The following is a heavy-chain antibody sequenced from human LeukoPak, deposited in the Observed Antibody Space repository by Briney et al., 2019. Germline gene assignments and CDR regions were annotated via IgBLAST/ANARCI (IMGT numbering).Heavy chain of an antibody. Sequence: SVKVSCKASGYTFTSYDISWVRQAPGQGLEWMGRIIPIFGTANYAQKFQGRVTITTDESTSTAYMELSSLRSEDTAVYYCASTDYGDYLYYFDYWGQGTLVTVSS. J-gene: IGHJ4*02. CDR3: ASTDYGDYLYYFDY. CDR1: GYTFTSYD. V-gene: IGHV1-69*05. CDR2: IIPIFGTA. D-gene: IGHD4-17*01.